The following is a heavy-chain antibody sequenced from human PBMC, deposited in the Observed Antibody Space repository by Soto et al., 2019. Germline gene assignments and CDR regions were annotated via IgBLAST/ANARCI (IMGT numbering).Heavy chain of an antibody. Sequence: QVQLVQSGAEVKKPGSSVTVSCKASGGTFGNSAISWVRQAPGQGLEWMGGIIPILPTPDYAQKFQGRVTITADESTSTAYMELTSLRSEDTAVYYCARDKARLQFGGNYYYAMDVWGQGTTVTVSS. V-gene: IGHV1-69*12. J-gene: IGHJ6*02. CDR2: IIPILPTP. CDR3: ARDKARLQFGGNYYYAMDV. CDR1: GGTFGNSA. D-gene: IGHD5-12*01.